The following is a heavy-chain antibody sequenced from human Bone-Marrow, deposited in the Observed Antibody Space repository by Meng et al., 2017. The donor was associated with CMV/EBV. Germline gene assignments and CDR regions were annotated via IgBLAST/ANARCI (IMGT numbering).Heavy chain of an antibody. CDR1: GFTFSNAW. J-gene: IGHJ4*02. CDR3: ARVKLGLDY. CDR2: IKQDGSEK. V-gene: IGHV3-7*01. D-gene: IGHD6-13*01. Sequence: GESLKISCAASGFTFSNAWMSWVRQAPGKGLEWVANIKQDGSEKYYVDSVKGRFTISRDNAKNSLYLQMNSLRAEDTAVYYCARVKLGLDYWGQGTLVTPSS.